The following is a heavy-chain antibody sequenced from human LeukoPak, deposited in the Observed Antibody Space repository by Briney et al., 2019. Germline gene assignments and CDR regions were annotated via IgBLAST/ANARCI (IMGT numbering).Heavy chain of an antibody. J-gene: IGHJ4*02. CDR2: ISYDGSNK. CDR3: VREEGYYDSSGYYVY. V-gene: IGHV3-30-3*01. Sequence: PGRSLRLSCAASGFTFSSYAMHWVRQAPGKGLEWVAVISYDGSNKYYADSVKGRFTISRGNSKNTLYLQMNSLRAEDTAVYYCVREEGYYDSSGYYVYWGQGTLVTVSS. CDR1: GFTFSSYA. D-gene: IGHD3-22*01.